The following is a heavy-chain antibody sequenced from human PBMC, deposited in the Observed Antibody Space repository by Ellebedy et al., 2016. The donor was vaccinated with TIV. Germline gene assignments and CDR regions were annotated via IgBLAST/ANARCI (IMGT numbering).Heavy chain of an antibody. CDR3: AKEYHSRGYGAFFDY. J-gene: IGHJ4*02. CDR2: TSFVGVLM. Sequence: PAGSLRLSCAASGFSFNTFGMPWVRQAPGKGLEWVAVTSFVGVLMSYSDSVKDRFTISRDNSKSTLYLQMNGLRPEDTAVYYCAKEYHSRGYGAFFDYWGQGALVTVSS. D-gene: IGHD3-22*01. CDR1: GFSFNTFG. V-gene: IGHV3-30*18.